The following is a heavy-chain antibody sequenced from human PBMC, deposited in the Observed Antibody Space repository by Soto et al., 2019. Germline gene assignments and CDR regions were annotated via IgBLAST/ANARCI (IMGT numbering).Heavy chain of an antibody. CDR3: ARRLIVATIAY. CDR2: ISFSGTT. CDR1: GGSISSSSYY. Sequence: SETLSLTCTVSGGSISSSSYYWAWIRQPPGEGLEWIGSISFSGTTFYNPSLKTRVTISRDTSKNQFSLKLNSVTAADTAVYYCARRLIVATIAYWGQGTLVTVSS. V-gene: IGHV4-39*01. D-gene: IGHD5-12*01. J-gene: IGHJ4*02.